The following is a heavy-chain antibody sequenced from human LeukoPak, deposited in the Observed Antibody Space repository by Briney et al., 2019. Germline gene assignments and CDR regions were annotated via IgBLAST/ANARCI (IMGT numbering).Heavy chain of an antibody. CDR1: GFTFDDYA. J-gene: IGHJ3*02. CDR3: ARVSNYDILTGTDGIDI. Sequence: GGSLRLSCAASGFTFDDYAMHWVRQAPGKGLEWVSGIRWNSGSIGYADSVKGRFTISRDNAKNSLYLQMNSLRAEDTALYYCARVSNYDILTGTDGIDIWGQGTMVTVSS. D-gene: IGHD3-9*01. V-gene: IGHV3-9*01. CDR2: IRWNSGSI.